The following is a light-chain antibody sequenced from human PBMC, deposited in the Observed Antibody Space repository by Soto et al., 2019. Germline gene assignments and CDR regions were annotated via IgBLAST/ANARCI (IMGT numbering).Light chain of an antibody. J-gene: IGKJ3*01. CDR2: AAS. CDR1: QSISSY. V-gene: IGKV1-39*01. Sequence: DIQMTQSPSSLSASVGDRVTITCRASQSISSYLNWYQQKPGKAPKLLIYAASSLQSGVPSRFSGSGSGTDFTLTISSLPPEDFANYYCQQSYSTPWIFGPGTKVDIK. CDR3: QQSYSTPWI.